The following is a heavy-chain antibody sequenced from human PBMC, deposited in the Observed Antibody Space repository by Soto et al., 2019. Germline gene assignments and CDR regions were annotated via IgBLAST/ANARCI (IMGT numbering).Heavy chain of an antibody. V-gene: IGHV1-3*01. D-gene: IGHD1-26*01. J-gene: IGHJ6*03. CDR1: GYTFTSYA. CDR2: INAGNGNT. CDR3: ARFGELPGYYYYYMDV. Sequence: ASVKVSCKASGYTFTSYAMHWVRQAPGQRLEWMGWINAGNGNTKYSQKLQGRVTITRDTSASTAYMELSSLRSEDTAVYYCARFGELPGYYYYYMDVWGKGTTVTVSS.